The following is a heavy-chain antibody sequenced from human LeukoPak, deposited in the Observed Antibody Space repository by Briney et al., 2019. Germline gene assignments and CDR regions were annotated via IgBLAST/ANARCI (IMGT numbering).Heavy chain of an antibody. V-gene: IGHV3-7*01. D-gene: IGHD4-23*01. CDR1: GFTFSNYW. CDR2: VKEDGRVK. J-gene: IGHJ4*02. Sequence: GGSLRLSCAASGFTFSNYWMSWVRQAPEKGLEWVANVKEDGRVKQYMDSMKGRFTISRDNAKNSLYLQMNSLRVEDTAVYYCARDQDDGGFEYWGQGTLVTVSS. CDR3: ARDQDDGGFEY.